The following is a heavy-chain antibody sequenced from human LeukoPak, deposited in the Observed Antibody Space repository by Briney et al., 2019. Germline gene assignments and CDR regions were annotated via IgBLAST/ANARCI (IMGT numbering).Heavy chain of an antibody. Sequence: GGSLRLSCAASGFTFSSYSMNWVRQAPGKGLEWVSSISSSSSYIYYADSVKGRFTISRDNAKSSLYLQMNSLRAEDTAVYYCARITPQRWFDPWGQGTLVTVSS. D-gene: IGHD3-16*01. J-gene: IGHJ5*02. V-gene: IGHV3-21*01. CDR1: GFTFSSYS. CDR2: ISSSSSYI. CDR3: ARITPQRWFDP.